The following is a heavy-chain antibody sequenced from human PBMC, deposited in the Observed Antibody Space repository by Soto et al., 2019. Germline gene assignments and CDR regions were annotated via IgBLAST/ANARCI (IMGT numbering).Heavy chain of an antibody. J-gene: IGHJ5*02. Sequence: SETLSLTCSVSGGSIDNYYWSWIRQAPGKGLEWIGYVYHNGRTSYNPSLKSRVTISVDRSKNQFSLNLSSVTASDTAVYYCARGRTGLFCSRNKCPGNWCDPWGQGTLVTVTS. CDR2: VYHNGRT. D-gene: IGHD2-2*01. V-gene: IGHV4-59*12. CDR3: ARGRTGLFCSRNKCPGNWCDP. CDR1: GGSIDNYY.